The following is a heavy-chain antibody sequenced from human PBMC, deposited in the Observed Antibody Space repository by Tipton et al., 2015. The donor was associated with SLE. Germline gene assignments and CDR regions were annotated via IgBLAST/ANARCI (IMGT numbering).Heavy chain of an antibody. D-gene: IGHD3-10*01. Sequence: GSLRLSCQASGFTFSDYTVNWIRQAPGQGLEWVSSISTSSRYIYYADSVEGRFTISRDNAQKSLFLQLNSLRPEDTAVYYCARDLRERYFDLWGRGTLVTVSS. V-gene: IGHV3-21*01. CDR2: ISTSSRYI. CDR3: ARDLRERYFDL. CDR1: GFTFSDYT. J-gene: IGHJ2*01.